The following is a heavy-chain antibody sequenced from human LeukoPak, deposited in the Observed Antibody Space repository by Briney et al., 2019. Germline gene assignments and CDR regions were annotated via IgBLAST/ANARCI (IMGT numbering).Heavy chain of an antibody. V-gene: IGHV4-59*08. D-gene: IGHD3-22*01. CDR2: IYYSGST. Sequence: KPSETLSLTCTVSGGSINSFYWSWLRQPPGKGLEWIGYIYYSGSTNYNPSLKSRVTISIDTSKNQFSLKLSSVTAADTAFYCCARHRARYYDSSGITGDAFDMWGQGTMVSVSS. CDR1: GGSINSFY. CDR3: ARHRARYYDSSGITGDAFDM. J-gene: IGHJ3*02.